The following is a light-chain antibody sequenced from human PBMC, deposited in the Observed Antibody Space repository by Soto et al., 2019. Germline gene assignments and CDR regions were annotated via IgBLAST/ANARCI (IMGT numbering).Light chain of an antibody. CDR2: SAS. V-gene: IGKV3-15*01. CDR3: QQYNNCPPWT. Sequence: EIVMTQFPATLSVSPGERVSLSCRASQTVGSNLAWYQQMPGQAPRVLIYSASARATGIPARFSGSGSGTEFTLTISSLQSEDFAVYYCQQYNNCPPWTFGQGTKVEIK. J-gene: IGKJ1*01. CDR1: QTVGSN.